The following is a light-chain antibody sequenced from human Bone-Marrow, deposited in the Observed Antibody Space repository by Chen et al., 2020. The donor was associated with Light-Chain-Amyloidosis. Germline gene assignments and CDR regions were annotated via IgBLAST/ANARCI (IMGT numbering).Light chain of an antibody. CDR1: DLPTKY. Sequence: SYELTQTPSVSVSPGQTARLTCSGDDLPTKYAYWYQQKPGQAPVLVIHRDNERPAGISERFSGSSSGTTATLTISGVQAEDEADYHCQSADSSGTYEVIFGGGTKLTVL. J-gene: IGLJ2*01. CDR2: RDN. V-gene: IGLV3-25*03. CDR3: QSADSSGTYEVI.